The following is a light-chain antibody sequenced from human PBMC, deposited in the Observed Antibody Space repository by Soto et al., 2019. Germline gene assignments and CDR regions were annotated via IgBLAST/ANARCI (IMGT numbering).Light chain of an antibody. CDR3: CSYAGTVAYV. CDR1: GSDVGAYNL. CDR2: EVN. V-gene: IGLV2-23*02. J-gene: IGLJ1*01. Sequence: QSVLTQPASVSGSPGQSITISCAGTGSDVGAYNLVSWYQQHPGKATKLIICEVNTRPSGISNSFSGSKSGDTASLTISWLQAEDEADYFCCSYAGTVAYVFGTGTKVTVL.